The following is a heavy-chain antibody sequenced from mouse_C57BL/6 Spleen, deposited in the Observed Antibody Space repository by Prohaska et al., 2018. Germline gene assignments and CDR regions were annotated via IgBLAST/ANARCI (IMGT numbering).Heavy chain of an antibody. Sequence: DVQLQESGPGMVKPSQSLSLTCTVTGYSITSGYDWHWIRHFPGNKLEWMGYISYSGSTNYNPSLKSRISITHDTSKNHFFLKLNSVTTEDTATYYCARGWTGGSGYGAMDYWGQGTSVTVSS. J-gene: IGHJ4*01. CDR2: ISYSGST. V-gene: IGHV3-1*01. CDR3: ARGWTGGSGYGAMDY. D-gene: IGHD3-2*02. CDR1: GYSITSGYD.